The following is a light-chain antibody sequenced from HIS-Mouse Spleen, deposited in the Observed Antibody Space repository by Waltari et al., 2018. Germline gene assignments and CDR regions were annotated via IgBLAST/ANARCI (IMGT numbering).Light chain of an antibody. V-gene: IGLV2-23*01. CDR3: CSYAGSSTWV. J-gene: IGLJ3*02. CDR1: SSDVGCYNL. Sequence: QSALTQPASVSGSPGQSITIPCTGTSSDVGCYNLVSWYQQHPGKAPKLMSYEGSKRPSGVSNRFSGSKSGNTASLTISGLQAEDEADYYCCSYAGSSTWVFGGGTKLTVL. CDR2: EGS.